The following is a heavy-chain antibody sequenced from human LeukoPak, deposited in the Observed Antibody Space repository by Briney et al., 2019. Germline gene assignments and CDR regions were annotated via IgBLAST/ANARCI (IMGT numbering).Heavy chain of an antibody. V-gene: IGHV3-7*01. D-gene: IGHD5-12*01. CDR3: ARDSNVATYDY. CDR2: IKTDGSEK. Sequence: GGSLRLSCAASGFTFSSYWISWVRQAPGKGLEWVANIKTDGSEKYYVDSVKGRFTISRDNTKNSVYLLMNSLRAEDTAVYYCARDSNVATYDYWGQGTLVTVSS. J-gene: IGHJ4*02. CDR1: GFTFSSYW.